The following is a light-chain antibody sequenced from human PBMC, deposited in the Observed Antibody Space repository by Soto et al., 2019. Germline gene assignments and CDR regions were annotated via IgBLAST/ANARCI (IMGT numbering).Light chain of an antibody. V-gene: IGKV1-9*01. CDR2: AAS. J-gene: IGKJ5*01. CDR1: QAISSY. CDR3: QQLNSFPIT. Sequence: DIQLTQAPSFLSASAGDRVSITCRASQAISSYLAWYLQKPGRAPKLLIYAASTLQSGVPSRFSGSGSGTEFTLTITSLQPEDFATYYCQQLNSFPITFGQGTRLEIK.